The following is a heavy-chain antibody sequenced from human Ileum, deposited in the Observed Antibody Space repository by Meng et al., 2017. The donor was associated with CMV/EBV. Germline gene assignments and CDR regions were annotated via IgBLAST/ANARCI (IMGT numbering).Heavy chain of an antibody. V-gene: IGHV4-34*04. CDR1: GGSISHYF. Sequence: QMLRKRGGAGMLHPSAPLTLTGGADGGSISHYFWRWLRQSPEKRLECIGEIHPSGSTYNHPSLNSRAIMSVDTSNNQFSLNLRSVTAADTAVYYCSRGADAYKSWRSWGQGTLVTVSS. CDR2: IHPSGST. J-gene: IGHJ5*02. D-gene: IGHD5-24*01. CDR3: SRGADAYKSWRS.